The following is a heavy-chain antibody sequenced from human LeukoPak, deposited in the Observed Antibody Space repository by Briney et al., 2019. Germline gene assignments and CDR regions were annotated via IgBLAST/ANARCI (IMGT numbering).Heavy chain of an antibody. CDR3: ARGSGFGELGPFDY. CDR1: GYTFTGYY. D-gene: IGHD3-10*01. CDR2: INPNSGGT. V-gene: IGHV1-2*02. J-gene: IGHJ4*02. Sequence: ASVKVSCKASGYTFTGYYMHWVRQAPGQGLEWMGWINPNSGGTNYAQKFQGRVTMTRDTSISTAYMELRSLRSDDTAVYYCARGSGFGELGPFDYWGQGTLVTVSS.